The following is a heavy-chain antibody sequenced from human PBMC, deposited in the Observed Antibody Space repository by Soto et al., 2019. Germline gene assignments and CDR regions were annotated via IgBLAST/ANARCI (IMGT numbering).Heavy chain of an antibody. CDR1: GFTFSSYS. CDR3: ARRGACSSTSCYANYYYYMDV. V-gene: IGHV3-21*01. J-gene: IGHJ6*03. D-gene: IGHD2-2*01. CDR2: ISSSSSYI. Sequence: GGSLSLSCAASGFTFSSYSMNWVRQAPGKGLEWVSSISSSSSYIYYADSVKGRFTISRDNAKNSLYLQMNSLRAEDTAVYYCARRGACSSTSCYANYYYYMDVWGKGTTVTVSS.